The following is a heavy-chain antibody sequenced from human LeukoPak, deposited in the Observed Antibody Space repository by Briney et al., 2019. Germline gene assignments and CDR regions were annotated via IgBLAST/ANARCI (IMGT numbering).Heavy chain of an antibody. CDR3: ARDRSYYGSGKDAFDI. CDR1: GFTFSSYA. D-gene: IGHD3-10*01. V-gene: IGHV3-30*01. CDR2: ISYDGSNK. J-gene: IGHJ3*02. Sequence: PGGSLRLSCVASGFTFSSYAMHWVRQAPGKGLEWVAVISYDGSNKYYADSVKGRFTISRDNSKNTLYLQMNSLRAEDTAVYYCARDRSYYGSGKDAFDIWGQGTMVTVSS.